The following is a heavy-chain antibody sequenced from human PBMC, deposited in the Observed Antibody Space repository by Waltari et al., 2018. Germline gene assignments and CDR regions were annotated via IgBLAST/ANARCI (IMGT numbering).Heavy chain of an antibody. CDR3: AKDHPYGDYELDRDYYGMDV. D-gene: IGHD4-17*01. J-gene: IGHJ6*02. CDR1: GFTFSSYA. V-gene: IGHV3-23*01. Sequence: EVQLLESGGGLVQPGGSLRLSCAASGFTFSSYAMSWVRQAPGKGLGWVSAISGSGGSTYYADSVKGRFTISRDNSKNTLYLQMNSLRAEDTAVYYCAKDHPYGDYELDRDYYGMDVWGQGTTVTVSS. CDR2: ISGSGGST.